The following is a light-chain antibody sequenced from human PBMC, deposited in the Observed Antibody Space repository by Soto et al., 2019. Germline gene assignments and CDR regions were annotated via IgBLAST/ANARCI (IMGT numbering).Light chain of an antibody. CDR3: QSYGSGNWV. V-gene: IGLV6-57*03. CDR1: SGSIATSY. Sequence: NFMLTQPHSVSESPGKTVTISCTRTSGSIATSYVQWYQQRPDSAPTTIIYDDNQRPSGVPVRFSGSIDSSSNSASLTISGLKTKDEADYYCQSYGSGNWVFGGGTKLTVL. CDR2: DDN. J-gene: IGLJ3*02.